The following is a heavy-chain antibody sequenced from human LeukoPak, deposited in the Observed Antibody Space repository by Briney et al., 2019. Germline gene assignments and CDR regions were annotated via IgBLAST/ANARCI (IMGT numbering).Heavy chain of an antibody. V-gene: IGHV3-64D*06. CDR2: ISSNGGST. CDR3: VKDRHCSSTSCYAPFDY. J-gene: IGHJ4*02. Sequence: GGSLRLSCSASRFTFSSYAMHWVRQAPGKGLEYVSAISSNGGSTYYADSVKGRFTISRDNSKNTLYLQMSSLRAEDTAVYYCVKDRHCSSTSCYAPFDYWGQGTLVTVSS. CDR1: RFTFSSYA. D-gene: IGHD2-2*01.